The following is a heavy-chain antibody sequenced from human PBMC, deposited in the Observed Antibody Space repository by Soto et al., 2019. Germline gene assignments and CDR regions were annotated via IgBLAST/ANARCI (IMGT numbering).Heavy chain of an antibody. CDR2: INPNSGGT. J-gene: IGHJ4*02. CDR1: GYTFTGYY. Sequence: QVQLVQSGAEVKKPGATVKVPCKASGYTFTGYYMHWVRQAPGQGPEWMGWINPNSGGTTYAQKFQGRVNVTRDTSISAAYMELRSLRYDATALYYGARGGRSSLDSWGQGTLITVSS. D-gene: IGHD6-6*01. V-gene: IGHV1-2*02. CDR3: ARGGRSSLDS.